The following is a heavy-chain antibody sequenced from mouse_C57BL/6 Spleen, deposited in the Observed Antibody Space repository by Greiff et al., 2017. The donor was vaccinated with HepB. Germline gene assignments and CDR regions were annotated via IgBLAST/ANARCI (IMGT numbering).Heavy chain of an antibody. CDR1: GYTFTDYY. Sequence: VQLQQSGPVLVKPGASVKMSCKASGYTFTDYYMNWVKQSHGKSLEWIGVINPYNGGTSYNQKFKGKATLTVDKSSSTAYMELNSLTSEDSAVYYCAPSYYGRVWYFDVWGTGTTVTVSS. CDR3: APSYYGRVWYFDV. D-gene: IGHD1-1*01. V-gene: IGHV1-19*01. CDR2: INPYNGGT. J-gene: IGHJ1*03.